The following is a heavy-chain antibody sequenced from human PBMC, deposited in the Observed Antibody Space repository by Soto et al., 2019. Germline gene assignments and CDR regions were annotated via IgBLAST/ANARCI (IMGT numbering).Heavy chain of an antibody. D-gene: IGHD6-13*01. J-gene: IGHJ6*02. CDR1: GFTFSSYA. CDR2: ISYDGSNK. V-gene: IGHV3-30-3*01. Sequence: QVQLVESGGGVVQPGRSLRLSCAASGFTFSSYAMHWVRQAPGKGLEWVAVISYDGSNKYYADSVKGRFTISRDNSKNPLYLQMNSLRAEDTAVYYCAGRYSSSYYYYGMDVWGQGTTVTVSS. CDR3: AGRYSSSYYYYGMDV.